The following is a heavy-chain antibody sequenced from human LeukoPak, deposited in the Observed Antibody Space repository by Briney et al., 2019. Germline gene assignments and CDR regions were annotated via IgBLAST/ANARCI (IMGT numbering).Heavy chain of an antibody. CDR2: IYHSGST. D-gene: IGHD4-23*01. CDR1: GCSISSGYY. V-gene: IGHV4-38-2*02. Sequence: SETLSLTCTVSGCSISSGYYWGWIRQPPGKGLEWIGSIYHSGSTYYNPSLKSRVTISVDTSKNQFSLKLSSVTAADTAVYYCARGGKATVVTMWGQGILVTVSS. CDR3: ARGGKATVVTM. J-gene: IGHJ4*02.